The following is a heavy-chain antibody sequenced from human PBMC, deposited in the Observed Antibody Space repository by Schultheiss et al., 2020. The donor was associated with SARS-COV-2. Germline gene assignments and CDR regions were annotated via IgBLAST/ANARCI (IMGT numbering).Heavy chain of an antibody. CDR3: AKATGSIDAFDI. J-gene: IGHJ3*02. Sequence: GGSLRLSCAASGFTFGSYASNWVRQAPGKGLEWISYISCSGGSTYYADSVKGRFTISRDNSKNTLYLQMNSLRAEDTAVYYCAKATGSIDAFDIWGQGTMVTVSS. V-gene: IGHV3-23*01. CDR1: GFTFGSYA. CDR2: ISCSGGST. D-gene: IGHD2-8*02.